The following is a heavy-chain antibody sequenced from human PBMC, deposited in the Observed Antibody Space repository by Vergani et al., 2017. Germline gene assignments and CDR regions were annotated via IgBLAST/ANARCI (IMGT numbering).Heavy chain of an antibody. CDR2: ISYDGSNK. V-gene: IGHV3-30-3*01. Sequence: QVQLVESGGDVVQPGRSLRLSCAASGFTFSSYAMHWVRQAPGKGLEWVTIISYDGSNKYYADSVKGRFTISRDNSKNTLYLQMNSLRAEDTAVYYCARDPTYYDFWSGYYFDYWGQGTLVTVSS. CDR1: GFTFSSYA. D-gene: IGHD3-3*01. J-gene: IGHJ4*02. CDR3: ARDPTYYDFWSGYYFDY.